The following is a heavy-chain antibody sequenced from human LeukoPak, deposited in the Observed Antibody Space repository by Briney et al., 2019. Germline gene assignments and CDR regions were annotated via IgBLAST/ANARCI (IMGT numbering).Heavy chain of an antibody. CDR2: VHMSGST. V-gene: IGHV4-4*07. CDR3: ARDESSRDDSGGYHY. D-gene: IGHD3-22*01. Sequence: SDTLSLTCTVSGDTIKPYHWTWIRQTAGKGLEWIGRVHMSGSTHYNPSLWSRVAISMDNSKNQFSLKVNSVTAADTGVYYCARDESSRDDSGGYHYWGQGTLVTVSS. J-gene: IGHJ4*02. CDR1: GDTIKPYH.